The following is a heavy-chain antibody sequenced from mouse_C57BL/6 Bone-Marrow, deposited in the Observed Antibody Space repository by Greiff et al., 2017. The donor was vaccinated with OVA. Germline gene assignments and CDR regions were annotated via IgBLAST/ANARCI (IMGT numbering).Heavy chain of an antibody. J-gene: IGHJ2*01. Sequence: VQLQQPGAELVRPGTSVKLSCKASGYTFTSYWMHWVKQRPGQGLEWIGVIDPSDSYTNYNHKFKGKATLTVDTSSSTAYMQLSSLTSEDSAVYYCARHGNWLLYYFDYWGQGTTLTVSS. CDR3: ARHGNWLLYYFDY. CDR1: GYTFTSYW. CDR2: IDPSDSYT. D-gene: IGHD4-1*01. V-gene: IGHV1-59*01.